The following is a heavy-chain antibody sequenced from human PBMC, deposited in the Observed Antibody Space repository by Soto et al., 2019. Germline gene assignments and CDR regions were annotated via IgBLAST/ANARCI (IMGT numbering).Heavy chain of an antibody. D-gene: IGHD2-15*01. J-gene: IGHJ3*02. Sequence: QVQLVESGGGVVQPGRSLRVSCATSGFTFSNFAMHWVRQAPGKGLEWVATISYDGSTEHYADSLKGRFTISRDNSKNTLYLQMDSPRAEDTALYYCGGRIPLAAPDGAFDIWGQGTMVTVSS. CDR3: GGRIPLAAPDGAFDI. CDR2: ISYDGSTE. V-gene: IGHV3-30*03. CDR1: GFTFSNFA.